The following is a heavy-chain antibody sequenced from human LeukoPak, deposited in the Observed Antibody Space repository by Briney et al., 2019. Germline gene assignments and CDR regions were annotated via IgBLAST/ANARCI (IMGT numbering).Heavy chain of an antibody. D-gene: IGHD5-12*01. Sequence: GESLRLSCAAYGFTVSSNYMSWVRQAPGKGLEWVSVIYSGGSTYYADSVKGRFTISRDNSKNTLYLQMNSPRAEDTAVYYCARGRGGYPPTGFDYWGQGTLVTVSS. J-gene: IGHJ4*02. CDR2: IYSGGST. CDR3: ARGRGGYPPTGFDY. CDR1: GFTVSSNY. V-gene: IGHV3-53*01.